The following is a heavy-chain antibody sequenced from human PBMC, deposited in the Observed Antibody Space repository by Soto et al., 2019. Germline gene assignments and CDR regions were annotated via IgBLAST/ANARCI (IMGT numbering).Heavy chain of an antibody. CDR2: IKQDGSEE. CDR1: GFTFSNYW. CDR3: AGGSGWLIDT. V-gene: IGHV3-7*05. D-gene: IGHD6-19*01. Sequence: GGSLRLSCAASGFTFSNYWMNWVRQAPGKGLEWVAIIKQDGSEELYVDSVMGRFTISRDNAKNSLYLQMSNLRAGDTAVYFCAGGSGWLIDTWGQGTLGTVSS. J-gene: IGHJ5*02.